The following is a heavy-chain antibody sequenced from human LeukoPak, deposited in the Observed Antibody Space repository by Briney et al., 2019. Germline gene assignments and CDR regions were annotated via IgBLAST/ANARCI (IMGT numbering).Heavy chain of an antibody. D-gene: IGHD3-10*01. V-gene: IGHV3-11*01. J-gene: IGHJ1*01. Sequence: AGGSLRLSCAASGFTFSDYYMSWIRQAPGKGLERVSYISSSGSTIYYADSVKGRFTISRDNAKNSLYLQMNSLRAEDTAVYYCAREGLFYYYGSGNEHWGQGTPVTVSS. CDR3: AREGLFYYYGSGNEH. CDR2: ISSSGSTI. CDR1: GFTFSDYY.